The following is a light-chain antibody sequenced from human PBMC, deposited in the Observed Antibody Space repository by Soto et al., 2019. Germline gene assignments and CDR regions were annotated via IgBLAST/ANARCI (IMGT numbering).Light chain of an antibody. CDR2: GAS. CDR3: QQYGSSPTT. CDR1: QSVSSSY. J-gene: IGKJ1*01. V-gene: IGKV3-20*01. Sequence: EIVLTQSPGTLSLSPEERATLSCRAIQSVSSSYLAWYQQKPGQAPRLLIYGASSRATGIPDRFSGSGSGTDFTLTISRLEPEDFAVYYCQQYGSSPTTFGQGTKV.